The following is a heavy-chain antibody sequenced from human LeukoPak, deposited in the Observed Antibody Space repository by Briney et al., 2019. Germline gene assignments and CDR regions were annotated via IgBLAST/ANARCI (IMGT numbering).Heavy chain of an antibody. CDR1: GGTFSSYA. J-gene: IGHJ4*02. V-gene: IGHV1-69*13. Sequence: ASVKVSCKASGGTFSSYAINWVRQAPGQGLEWMGGIIPIFGTANYAQKFQGRVTITADESTSTAYMELSSLRSEDTAVYYCAREPYGSGSYFDYWGQGTLVTVSS. CDR2: IIPIFGTA. CDR3: AREPYGSGSYFDY. D-gene: IGHD3-10*01.